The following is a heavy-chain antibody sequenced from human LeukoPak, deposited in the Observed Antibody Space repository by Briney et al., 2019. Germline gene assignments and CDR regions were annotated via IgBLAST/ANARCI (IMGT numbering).Heavy chain of an antibody. J-gene: IGHJ3*02. V-gene: IGHV4-30-4*01. CDR1: GGSISSGDYY. CDR2: IYYSGST. D-gene: IGHD4-17*01. Sequence: PSQTLSLTCTVSGGSISSGDYYWRWIRQPPGKGLEWIGYIYYSGSTYYNPSLKSRVTISVDTSKNQFSLKLSSVTAADTAVYYCARETTVTTQKLTRNDAFDIWGQGTMVTVSS. CDR3: ARETTVTTQKLTRNDAFDI.